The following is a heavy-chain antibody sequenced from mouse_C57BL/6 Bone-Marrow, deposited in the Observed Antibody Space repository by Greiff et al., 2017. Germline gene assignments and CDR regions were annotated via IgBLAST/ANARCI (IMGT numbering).Heavy chain of an antibody. CDR3: ARCGYYLYAMDY. V-gene: IGHV1-55*01. CDR1: GYTFTSYW. D-gene: IGHD2-3*01. Sequence: QVQLQQPGAELVKPGASVKMSCKASGYTFTSYWITWVKQRPGQGLEWIGDIYPGSGSTNYNEKFKSKATLTVDTSSSTAYMQLSSLTSADSAVYYCARCGYYLYAMDYWGQGTSVTVSS. J-gene: IGHJ4*01. CDR2: IYPGSGST.